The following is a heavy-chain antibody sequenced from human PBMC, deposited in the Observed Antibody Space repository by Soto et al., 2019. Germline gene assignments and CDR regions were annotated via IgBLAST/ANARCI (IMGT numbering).Heavy chain of an antibody. CDR1: GGSVSSGSYY. Sequence: QVQLQESGPGLVKPSETLSLTCTVSGGSVSSGSYYWSWIRQPPGKGLEWIGYIYYSGSTNYNPSLKRRGTISVDTSKNQFSLKLSSVTAADTAVYYCARELGYWGQGTLVTVSS. V-gene: IGHV4-61*01. J-gene: IGHJ4*02. CDR2: IYYSGST. CDR3: ARELGY.